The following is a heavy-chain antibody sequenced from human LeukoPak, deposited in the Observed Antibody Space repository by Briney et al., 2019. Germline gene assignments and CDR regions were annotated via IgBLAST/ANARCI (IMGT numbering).Heavy chain of an antibody. CDR1: GGSFSGYY. Sequence: SETLSLTCAVYGGSFSGYYWSWIRQPPRKGLEWIGEINHSGSTNYNPSLKSRVTISVDTSKNQFSLKLSSVTAADTAVYYCARRGSSSFDYWGQGTLVTVSS. CDR2: INHSGST. CDR3: ARRGSSSFDY. J-gene: IGHJ4*02. V-gene: IGHV4-34*01. D-gene: IGHD6-13*01.